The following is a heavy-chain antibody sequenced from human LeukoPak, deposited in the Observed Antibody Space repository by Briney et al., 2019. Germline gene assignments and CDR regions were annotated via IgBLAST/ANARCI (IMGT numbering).Heavy chain of an antibody. V-gene: IGHV4-34*01. CDR1: GGSFSGYY. J-gene: IGHJ5*02. Sequence: PSETLSLTCAVYGGSFSGYYWTWIRQPPGKGREWIGEINHSGTTNYNPSLKSRVAISVDTSKNQFSLKLTSVTAADTAVYYCARGGVDQPFDPWGQGTLVTVSS. CDR3: ARGGVDQPFDP. D-gene: IGHD3-16*01. CDR2: INHSGTT.